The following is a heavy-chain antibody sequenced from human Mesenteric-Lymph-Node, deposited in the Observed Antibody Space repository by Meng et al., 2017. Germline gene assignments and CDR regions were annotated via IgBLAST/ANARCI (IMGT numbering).Heavy chain of an antibody. D-gene: IGHD3-9*01. V-gene: IGHV1-3*01. Sequence: QVQLVQSGAELKKPGASVKVSCQASGYTFTSYGIHWVRQAPGQGLEWMGWINVGNDKRKYSQKFQGRVTITRDTSASTAYMEVSSLRSEDTAVYYCARDRPYFDSNWFDPWGQGTLVTVSS. CDR3: ARDRPYFDSNWFDP. CDR1: GYTFTSYG. J-gene: IGHJ5*02. CDR2: INVGNDKR.